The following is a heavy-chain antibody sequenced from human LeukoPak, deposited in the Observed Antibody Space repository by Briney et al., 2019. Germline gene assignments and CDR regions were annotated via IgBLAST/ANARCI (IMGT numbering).Heavy chain of an antibody. J-gene: IGHJ4*02. V-gene: IGHV4-34*01. D-gene: IGHD6-19*01. Sequence: SETLSLTCGVYGGSFSGYYWSWIRQPPGKGLEWIGEINHSGSTNYNPSLKSRVTISVDTSKNQFSLKLSSVTAADTAVYYCARPLYSSGWYTSYYFDYWGQGTLVAVSS. CDR3: ARPLYSSGWYTSYYFDY. CDR2: INHSGST. CDR1: GGSFSGYY.